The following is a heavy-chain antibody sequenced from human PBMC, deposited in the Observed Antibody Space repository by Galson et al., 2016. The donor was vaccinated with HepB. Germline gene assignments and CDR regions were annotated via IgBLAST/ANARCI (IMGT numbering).Heavy chain of an antibody. D-gene: IGHD6-19*01. Sequence: TLSLTCTVSGVSISSGGYYWSWIRQHPEKGLEWIGYIYYSGSSYYNPSLRSRVTMSVHTSKNQFSLRLSSVTAADTAVYYCARAHSRSGWYEALFDIWGQGTMVTVSS. CDR2: IYYSGSS. J-gene: IGHJ3*02. CDR3: ARAHSRSGWYEALFDI. CDR1: GVSISSGGYY. V-gene: IGHV4-31*03.